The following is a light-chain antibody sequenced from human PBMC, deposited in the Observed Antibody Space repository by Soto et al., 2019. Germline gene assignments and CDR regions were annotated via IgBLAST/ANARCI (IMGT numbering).Light chain of an antibody. J-gene: IGKJ4*01. CDR1: QIVSSY. CDR3: QQFSSYPLT. CDR2: DAC. Sequence: EIVLTEPQAPLLLSPAERATLPSRASQIVSSYLAWCQQKPGQAPRLLIYDACSRATVIPDRFSGGGSGTDFTLTISRLEPEDFAVYYCQQFSSYPLTFGGGTKV. V-gene: IGKV3-11*01.